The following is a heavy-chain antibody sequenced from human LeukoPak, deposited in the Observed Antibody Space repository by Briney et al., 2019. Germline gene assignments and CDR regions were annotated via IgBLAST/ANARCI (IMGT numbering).Heavy chain of an antibody. Sequence: PGGSLRLSCTASGFTFGDYAMSWVRQAPGKGLEWVGFIRSKAYGGTTEYAASVKGRFTISRDDPKSIAYLRMDSLKIEDTAVYYCTRDSVGYQLLLAPFDYWGQGTLVTVSS. V-gene: IGHV3-49*04. CDR3: TRDSVGYQLLLAPFDY. CDR1: GFTFGDYA. D-gene: IGHD2-2*01. J-gene: IGHJ4*02. CDR2: IRSKAYGGTT.